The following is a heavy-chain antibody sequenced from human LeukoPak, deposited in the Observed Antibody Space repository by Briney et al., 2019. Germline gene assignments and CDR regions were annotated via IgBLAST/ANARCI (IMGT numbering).Heavy chain of an antibody. Sequence: PSETLSLTCTVSGGSISSYYWSCIRQPPGKGLEWIGYIYYSGSTNYNPSLKSRVTISVDTSKNQFSLKLSSVTAADTAVYHCARGRDRHCYVSRGYYSPLYCYFYGMDVGGEGPRVTVP. J-gene: IGHJ6*02. CDR2: IYYSGST. D-gene: IGHD3-22*01. CDR1: GGSISSYY. V-gene: IGHV4-59*01. CDR3: ARGRDRHCYVSRGYYSPLYCYFYGMDV.